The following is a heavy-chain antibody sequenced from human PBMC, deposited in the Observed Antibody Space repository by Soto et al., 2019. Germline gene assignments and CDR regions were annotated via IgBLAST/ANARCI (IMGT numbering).Heavy chain of an antibody. CDR2: ISGSGGST. J-gene: IGHJ4*02. CDR1: GFTFSSYA. Sequence: GGSLRLSCAASGFTFSSYAMSWVRQAPGKGLEWVSAISGSGGSTYYADSVKGRFTISRDNSKNTLYLQMNSLRAEDTAVYYCAKDTKVATIRAYYFDYWGQGTLVTVSS. CDR3: AKDTKVATIRAYYFDY. V-gene: IGHV3-23*01. D-gene: IGHD5-12*01.